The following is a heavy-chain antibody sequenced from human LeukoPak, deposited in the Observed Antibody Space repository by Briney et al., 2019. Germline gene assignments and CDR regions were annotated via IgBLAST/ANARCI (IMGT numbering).Heavy chain of an antibody. D-gene: IGHD2-15*01. J-gene: IGHJ6*02. CDR3: AKDQGQGRYYYYYGMDV. V-gene: IGHV3-48*04. CDR2: ISSSGGTI. Sequence: PGRSLRLSCAASGFTFSSYGMHWVRQAPGKGLEWVSYISSSGGTIYYAGSVKGRFTISRDNAKNSLFLQMNSLRAEDTAVYYCAKDQGQGRYYYYYGMDVWGQGTTVTVSS. CDR1: GFTFSSYG.